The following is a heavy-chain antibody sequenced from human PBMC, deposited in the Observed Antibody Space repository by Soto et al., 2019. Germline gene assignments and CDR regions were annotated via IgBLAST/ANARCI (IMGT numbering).Heavy chain of an antibody. Sequence: QLQLQESGPGLVKPPETLSLTCSVSGATINRGIYYWGWVGQPQGKGLVWIGSIYYIGNAYYSPSLKNRVTISVDTSKNQFHLKVNSVTSADTAVDYCVSAATLDYWGQGILVTVSS. J-gene: IGHJ4*02. CDR3: VSAATLDY. CDR1: GATINRGIYY. V-gene: IGHV4-39*01. CDR2: IYYIGNA.